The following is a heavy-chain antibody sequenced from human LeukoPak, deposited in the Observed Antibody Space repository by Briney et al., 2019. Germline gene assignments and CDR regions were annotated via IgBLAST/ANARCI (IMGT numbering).Heavy chain of an antibody. CDR2: IKQDGSEK. J-gene: IGHJ6*03. V-gene: IGHV3-7*03. CDR3: AESTQQQLVYYYYYYMDV. D-gene: IGHD6-13*01. Sequence: GGSLRLSCAASGFTFSSYWMSWVRQAPGKGLEWVANIKQDGSEKYYVDSVKGRFTISRDNAKNSLYLQMNSLRAEDTAVYYCAESTQQQLVYYYYYYMDVWGKGTTVTVSS. CDR1: GFTFSSYW.